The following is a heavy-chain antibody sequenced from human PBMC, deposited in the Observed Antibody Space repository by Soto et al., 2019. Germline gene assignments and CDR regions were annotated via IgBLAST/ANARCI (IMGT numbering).Heavy chain of an antibody. J-gene: IGHJ4*02. D-gene: IGHD3-3*01. CDR1: GGSFSGYY. CDR3: ARVTRRVVKFDY. CDR2: INHSGST. Sequence: SETLSLTCAVYGGSFSGYYWSWIRQPPGKGLEWIGEINHSGSTNYNPSLKSRVTISVDTSKNQFSLKLSSVTAADTAVYYCARVTRRVVKFDYWGQGTLVTVSS. V-gene: IGHV4-34*01.